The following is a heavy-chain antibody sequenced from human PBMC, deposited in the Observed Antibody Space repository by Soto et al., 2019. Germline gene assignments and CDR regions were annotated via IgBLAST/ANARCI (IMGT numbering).Heavy chain of an antibody. CDR3: AKTAEAVAGTVYDS. CDR2: LGGSGGRP. V-gene: IGHV3-23*01. CDR1: QFTFSNYA. D-gene: IGHD6-19*01. Sequence: EVQLLESGGGLVQPGGSLGLSCAASQFTFSNYAMGWVRQPPGKGLEWVSALGGSGGRPHYADSVKGRFTISRDNSKNTLYLQMNSLSAEDPAVYYCAKTAEAVAGTVYDSWGQGTPVTVSS. J-gene: IGHJ4*02.